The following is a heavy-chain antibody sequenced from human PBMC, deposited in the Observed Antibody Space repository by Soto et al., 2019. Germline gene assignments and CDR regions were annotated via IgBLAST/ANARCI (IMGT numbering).Heavy chain of an antibody. Sequence: LVESGGGLVKPGGSIRLSCAASGFIFRNAWMSWVRQAPGKGLEWVGRIKSKSSGGTTDYAAPVEGRVTITSDDSKSILYLQMTSLTVEDTAVYFCTSEKGWRQSPLDSWDQGALVTVSS. CDR1: GFIFRNAW. D-gene: IGHD4-4*01. V-gene: IGHV3-15*01. CDR2: IKSKSSGGTT. J-gene: IGHJ5*01. CDR3: TSEKGWRQSPLDS.